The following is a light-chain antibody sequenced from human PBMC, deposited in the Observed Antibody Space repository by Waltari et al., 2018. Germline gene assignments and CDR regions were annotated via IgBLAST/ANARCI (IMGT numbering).Light chain of an antibody. CDR3: CSYAGSNTWV. Sequence: QSALTQPASVSGSPGPSLTISCTGTSSDVGSYNLVSWYQHHPGKAPKLMSYEGSKRPSGVSNRFSGSKSGNTASLTISGLQAEDEADYYCCSYAGSNTWVFGEGTKLTVL. J-gene: IGLJ3*02. V-gene: IGLV2-23*01. CDR1: SSDVGSYNL. CDR2: EGS.